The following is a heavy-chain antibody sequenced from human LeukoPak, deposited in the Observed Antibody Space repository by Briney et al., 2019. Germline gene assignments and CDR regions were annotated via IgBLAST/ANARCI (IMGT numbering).Heavy chain of an antibody. V-gene: IGHV4-34*01. Sequence: SETLSLTCAVYGGSFSGYYWSWIRQPPGKGLEWIGEINHSGSTNYNPSLKSRVTISVDTSKNQFSLKLCSVTAADTAVYYCARYPYYYDSSGYYRHTYYFDYWSQGTLVTVSS. D-gene: IGHD3-22*01. CDR2: INHSGST. CDR3: ARYPYYYDSSGYYRHTYYFDY. J-gene: IGHJ4*02. CDR1: GGSFSGYY.